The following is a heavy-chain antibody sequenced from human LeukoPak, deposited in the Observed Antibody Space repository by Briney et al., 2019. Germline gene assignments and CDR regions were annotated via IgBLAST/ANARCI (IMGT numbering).Heavy chain of an antibody. CDR1: GFIFSDYW. CDR2: IKYDGDEE. D-gene: IGHD6-13*01. J-gene: IGHJ4*02. Sequence: GGSLRLSCVASGFIFSDYWMSWMSQAPGKGLEWVANIKYDGDEEYYVDSVKGRFTISRDNAKNSLYLQLNSLRVEDTAVYYCKSGGAAPGSFDNWGQGTPVTVSP. V-gene: IGHV3-7*01. CDR3: KSGGAAPGSFDN.